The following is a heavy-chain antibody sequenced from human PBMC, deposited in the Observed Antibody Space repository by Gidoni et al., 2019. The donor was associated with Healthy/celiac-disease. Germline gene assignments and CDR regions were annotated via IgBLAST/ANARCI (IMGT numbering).Heavy chain of an antibody. D-gene: IGHD6-19*01. CDR3: ARSRSSGWPQNERSYYGMDV. CDR1: GGTFDSYA. V-gene: IGHV1-69*01. CDR2: TIPIFGTA. Sequence: QVQLVQSGAEVKKPGSSVKVSCKASGGTFDSYAIRWVRQAPGQGLEWMGGTIPIFGTANYAQKFQGRVTITADESTSTAYMELSSLRSEDTAVYYCARSRSSGWPQNERSYYGMDVWGQGTTVTVSS. J-gene: IGHJ6*02.